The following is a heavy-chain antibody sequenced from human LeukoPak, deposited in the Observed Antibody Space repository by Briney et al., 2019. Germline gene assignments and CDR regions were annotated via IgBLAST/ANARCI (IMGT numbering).Heavy chain of an antibody. CDR3: ARDWGGFDAFDI. D-gene: IGHD7-27*01. Sequence: ASVKISCKASGGTFSSYAISWVRQAPGQGLEWMGGIIPIFGTANYAQKFQGRVTITADESTSTAYMELSSLRSEDTAVYYCARDWGGFDAFDIWGQGTMVTVSS. CDR2: IIPIFGTA. J-gene: IGHJ3*02. CDR1: GGTFSSYA. V-gene: IGHV1-69*13.